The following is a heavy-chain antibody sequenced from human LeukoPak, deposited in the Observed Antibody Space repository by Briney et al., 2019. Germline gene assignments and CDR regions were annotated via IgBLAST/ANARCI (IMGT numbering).Heavy chain of an antibody. CDR2: INTNTGNP. Sequence: ASVKVSCKASGYTFTSYAMNWVRQAPGQGLEWMGWINTNTGNPTYAQGFTGRFVFSLDTSVSTAYLQISSLKAEDTAVYYCARGDSSSFYYYYYMDAWGKGTTVTVSS. CDR1: GYTFTSYA. D-gene: IGHD6-6*01. CDR3: ARGDSSSFYYYYYMDA. V-gene: IGHV7-4-1*02. J-gene: IGHJ6*03.